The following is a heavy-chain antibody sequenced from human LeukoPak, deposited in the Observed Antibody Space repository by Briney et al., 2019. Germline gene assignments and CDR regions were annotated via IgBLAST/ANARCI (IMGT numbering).Heavy chain of an antibody. J-gene: IGHJ4*02. D-gene: IGHD6-19*01. CDR1: GFTFSSYA. Sequence: GGSLRLSCAASGFTFSSYAMSWVGQAQGKGRKGVSAISGSGGSTYYADSVKGRFTISRDNSKNTLYLQMNSLRAEDTAVYYCAKGKHSSGWYYFDYWGQGTLVTVSS. V-gene: IGHV3-23*01. CDR3: AKGKHSSGWYYFDY. CDR2: ISGSGGST.